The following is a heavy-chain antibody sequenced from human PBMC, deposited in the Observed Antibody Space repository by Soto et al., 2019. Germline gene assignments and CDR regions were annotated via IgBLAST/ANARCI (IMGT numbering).Heavy chain of an antibody. Sequence: SETLSLTCSVSGDSVSSDRYFWTWIRQPPGKGLEWIAYISYTGDTNYNPSLKSRVTISVDTSRNQFSLTLTSVTAADTAVYFCARIVVGATVDLWGQGSLFTVSS. V-gene: IGHV4-61*01. D-gene: IGHD1-26*01. CDR1: GDSVSSDRYF. CDR2: ISYTGDT. J-gene: IGHJ5*02. CDR3: ARIVVGATVDL.